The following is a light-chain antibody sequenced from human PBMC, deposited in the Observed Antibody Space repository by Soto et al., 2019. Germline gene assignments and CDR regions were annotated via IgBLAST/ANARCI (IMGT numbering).Light chain of an antibody. V-gene: IGKV1-33*01. CDR2: DAS. Sequence: DIQMTQSPSSLSASVGDRVTITCQASQDISNYLNWYQQKPGKAPKLLIYDASNLETGVPSRFSGSGSGTDFTLTISSLQPEDFATYYCQQANSFPITFGQGTRLETK. CDR3: QQANSFPIT. CDR1: QDISNY. J-gene: IGKJ5*01.